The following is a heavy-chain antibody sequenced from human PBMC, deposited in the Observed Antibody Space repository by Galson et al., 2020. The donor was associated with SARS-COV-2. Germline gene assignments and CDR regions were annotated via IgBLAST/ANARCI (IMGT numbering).Heavy chain of an antibody. CDR3: ATETILATFDL. J-gene: IGHJ3*01. CDR2: FDPEDGET. D-gene: IGHD5-12*01. V-gene: IGHV1-24*01. Sequence: ASVKVSCTVSGYTLTELSIHWVRQAPGKGLEWMGGFDPEDGETIYAQKFQGRVTMIEDTSTDTAYLELSSLRSEDTAVYYCATETILATFDLWGQGTMVTVSS. CDR1: GYTLTELS.